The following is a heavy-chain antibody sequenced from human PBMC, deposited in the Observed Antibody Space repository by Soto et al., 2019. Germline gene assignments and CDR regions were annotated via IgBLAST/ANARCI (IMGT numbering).Heavy chain of an antibody. CDR3: ARRKGDYYDSSGYHYYFDY. CDR2: INPNSGGT. V-gene: IGHV1-2*02. D-gene: IGHD3-22*01. Sequence: GASVKVSCKASGYTFTSYGISWVRQAPGQGLEWMGWINPNSGGTKSAQKFQGRVTMTRDTSISTAYMELSRLRSDDTAVYYCARRKGDYYDSSGYHYYFDYWGQGTLVTVSS. J-gene: IGHJ4*02. CDR1: GYTFTSYG.